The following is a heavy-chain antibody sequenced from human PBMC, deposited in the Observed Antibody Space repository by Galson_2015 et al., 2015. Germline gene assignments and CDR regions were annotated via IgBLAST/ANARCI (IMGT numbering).Heavy chain of an antibody. CDR3: ARDVEWGIVATKSDWYFDL. CDR1: GFTVSSNY. J-gene: IGHJ2*01. CDR2: IYSGGST. Sequence: SLRLSCAASGFTVSSNYMSWVRQAPGKGLEWVSVIYSGGSTYYADSVKGRFTISRDNSKNTLYLQMNSLRAEDTAVYYCARDVEWGIVATKSDWYFDLWGRGTLVTVSS. D-gene: IGHD5-12*01. V-gene: IGHV3-53*01.